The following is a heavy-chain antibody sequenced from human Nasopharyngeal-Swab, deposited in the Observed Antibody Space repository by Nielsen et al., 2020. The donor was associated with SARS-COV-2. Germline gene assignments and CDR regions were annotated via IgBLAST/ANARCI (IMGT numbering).Heavy chain of an antibody. D-gene: IGHD1-26*01. CDR3: ARDLSGSSLYYYYGMDV. CDR1: GDSVSSNSAA. J-gene: IGHJ6*02. CDR2: TYYRSKWYN. Sequence: SQTLSLTCSISGDSVSSNSAAWDWIRQSPSKGPEWLGRTYYRSKWYNDYAVSVKSRITINPDTSKNQFSLQLNSVTPEDTAVYYCARDLSGSSLYYYYGMDVWGQGTTVTVSS. V-gene: IGHV6-1*01.